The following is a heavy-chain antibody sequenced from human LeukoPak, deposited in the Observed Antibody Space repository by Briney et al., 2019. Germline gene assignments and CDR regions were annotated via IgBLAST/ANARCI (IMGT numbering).Heavy chain of an antibody. CDR2: IYTSGST. D-gene: IGHD5-24*01. CDR1: GGSISSYY. CDR3: ARGLLDGYTHPAAFDI. V-gene: IGHV4-4*07. J-gene: IGHJ3*02. Sequence: SETLSLTCTVSGGSISSYYWSWIRQPAGKGLEWIGRIYTSGSTNYNPSLKSRVTMSVDTSKNQFSLKLSSVTAADTAVYYCARGLLDGYTHPAAFDIWGQGTMVIVSS.